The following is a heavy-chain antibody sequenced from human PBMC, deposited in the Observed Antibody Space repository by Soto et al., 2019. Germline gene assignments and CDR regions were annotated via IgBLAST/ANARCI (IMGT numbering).Heavy chain of an antibody. Sequence: LGESLKISCKGSGYSFTSYWIGWVRQMPGKGLEWMGIIYPGDSDTRYSPSFQGQVTISADKSISTAYLQWSSLKASDTAMYYCARQRDGYNRTPYYYYGMDVWGQGTTVTVSS. CDR3: ARQRDGYNRTPYYYYGMDV. CDR1: GYSFTSYW. V-gene: IGHV5-51*01. D-gene: IGHD5-12*01. J-gene: IGHJ6*02. CDR2: IYPGDSDT.